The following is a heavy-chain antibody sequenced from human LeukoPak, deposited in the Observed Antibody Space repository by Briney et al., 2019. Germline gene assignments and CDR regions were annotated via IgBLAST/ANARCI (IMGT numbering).Heavy chain of an antibody. D-gene: IGHD6-13*01. CDR3: ARGSVRWYSSSRQAFDI. V-gene: IGHV4-39*07. Sequence: SETLSLTCTVSGGSISSSSYYWGWIRQPPGKGLEWIGSIYYSGSTYYNPSLKSRVTISVDTSKNQFSLKLSSVTAADTAVYYCARGSVRWYSSSRQAFDIWGQGTMVTVSS. J-gene: IGHJ3*02. CDR2: IYYSGST. CDR1: GGSISSSSYY.